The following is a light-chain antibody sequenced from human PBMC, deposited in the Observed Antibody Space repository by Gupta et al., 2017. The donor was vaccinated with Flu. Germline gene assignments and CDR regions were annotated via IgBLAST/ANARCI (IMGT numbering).Light chain of an antibody. J-gene: IGKJ5*01. CDR1: QSVSSY. V-gene: IGKV3-11*01. CDR2: DAS. Sequence: ERATLSCRASQSVSSYLAWYQQKPGQAPRLLIYDASNRATGIPDRFSGSGSGTDFTLTISSLEPEDFAVYYCQQRTNWPPITFGQGTRLEIK. CDR3: QQRTNWPPIT.